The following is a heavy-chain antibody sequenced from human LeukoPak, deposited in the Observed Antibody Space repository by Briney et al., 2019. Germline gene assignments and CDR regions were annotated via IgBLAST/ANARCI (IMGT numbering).Heavy chain of an antibody. J-gene: IGHJ4*02. Sequence: GGSLRLSCAASGFTFSNYDMHWVRQAPGKGLEWVSAISSSSSYKYYTDSIKGRFTISRDNAENSLYLQMNSLRAVDTAVYFCARGEEKATITALDSWGQGTLVTVPS. CDR2: ISSSSSYK. CDR3: ARGEEKATITALDS. V-gene: IGHV3-21*01. D-gene: IGHD5-24*01. CDR1: GFTFSNYD.